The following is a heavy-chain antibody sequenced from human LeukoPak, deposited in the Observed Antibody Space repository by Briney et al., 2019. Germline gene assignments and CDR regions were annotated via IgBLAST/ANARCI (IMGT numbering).Heavy chain of an antibody. V-gene: IGHV1-69*13. Sequence: SVKVSCKASGGTFSNYAINWVRQAPGQGLEWMGGIIPLFGTANYAQKFQGRVTISAVESTSTAYMELSSLRSEDTAAYYCARVVTRPRGPDVYYYYGMDVWGQGTTVTVSS. D-gene: IGHD1-14*01. J-gene: IGHJ6*02. CDR2: IIPLFGTA. CDR1: GGTFSNYA. CDR3: ARVVTRPRGPDVYYYYGMDV.